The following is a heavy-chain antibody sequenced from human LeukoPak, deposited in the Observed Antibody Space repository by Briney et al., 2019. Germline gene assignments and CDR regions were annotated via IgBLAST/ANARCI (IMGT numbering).Heavy chain of an antibody. CDR1: GDSISSSVYY. CDR2: MYYTGST. CDR3: ARVYYSNSYDYWYFDL. J-gene: IGHJ2*01. D-gene: IGHD6-13*01. Sequence: SETLSLTCTVSGDSISSSVYYWTWIRQTPGKELEWIGTMYYTGSTYYSPSLKSRVTISVDTSKNQFSLKLTSVTAADTAVYYCARVYYSNSYDYWYFDLWGRGTLVTVSS. V-gene: IGHV4-39*07.